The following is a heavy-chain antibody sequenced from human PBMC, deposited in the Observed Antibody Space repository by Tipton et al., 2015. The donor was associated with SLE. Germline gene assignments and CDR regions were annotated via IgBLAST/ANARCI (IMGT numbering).Heavy chain of an antibody. J-gene: IGHJ4*02. Sequence: SLRLSCAASGFTFSSYAMSWVRQAPGKGVEWVTAISGSGGSTYYADSVKGRFTISRDNSKNTLYLQMNSLRAEDTAVYYCAKGVLVGATILDYWGQGTLVTDSS. CDR2: ISGSGGST. CDR3: AKGVLVGATILDY. CDR1: GFTFSSYA. D-gene: IGHD1-26*01. V-gene: IGHV3-23*01.